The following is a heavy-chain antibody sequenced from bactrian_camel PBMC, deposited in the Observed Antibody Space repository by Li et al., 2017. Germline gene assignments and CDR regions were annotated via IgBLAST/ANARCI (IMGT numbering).Heavy chain of an antibody. D-gene: IGHD1*01. CDR3: AADPGSNCAWYLARPADFGY. Sequence: HVQLVESGGGSVQAGGSLRLSCVASGWTYSSGCMGWFRQAPGKEREGITSIDVDGFTTYADSVKGRFTISRDNVKNTVHLQMNSLKPEDTAMYYCAADPGSNCAWYLARPADFGYWGQGTQVTVS. CDR1: GWTYSSGC. J-gene: IGHJ6*01. CDR2: IDVDGFT. V-gene: IGHV3S53*01.